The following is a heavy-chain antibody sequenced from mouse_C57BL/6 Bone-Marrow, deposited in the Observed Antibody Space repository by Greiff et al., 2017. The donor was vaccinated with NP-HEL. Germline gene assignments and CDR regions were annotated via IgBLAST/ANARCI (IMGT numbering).Heavy chain of an antibody. CDR1: GFTFSSYA. D-gene: IGHD1-2*01. CDR3: TRDTAWGFAY. Sequence: EVQLVESGEGLVKPGGSLKLSCAASGFTFSSYAMSWVRQTPEKRLEWVAYISSGGDYIDYADTVKGRVTISRDNARNPLYLQMSSLKSENTTMYYCTRDTAWGFAYWGQGTLVTVSA. J-gene: IGHJ3*01. V-gene: IGHV5-9-1*02. CDR2: ISSGGDYI.